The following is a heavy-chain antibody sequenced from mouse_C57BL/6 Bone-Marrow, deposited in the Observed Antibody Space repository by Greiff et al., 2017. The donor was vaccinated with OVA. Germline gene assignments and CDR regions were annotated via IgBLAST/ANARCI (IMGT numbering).Heavy chain of an antibody. CDR1: GFTFSDYG. J-gene: IGHJ4*01. D-gene: IGHD2-2*01. Sequence: VQLQQSGGGLVKPGGSLKLSCAASGFTFSDYGMHWVRQAPEKGLEWVAYISSGSSTIYYAATVKGRFTISRDNAKNTLFLQMTSLRSEDTAMDYCARGYYHAMDYWGQGTSVTVSS. V-gene: IGHV5-17*01. CDR2: ISSGSSTI. CDR3: ARGYYHAMDY.